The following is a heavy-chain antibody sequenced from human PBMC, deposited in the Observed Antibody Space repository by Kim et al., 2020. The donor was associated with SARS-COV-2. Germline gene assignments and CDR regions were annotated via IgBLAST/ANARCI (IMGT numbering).Heavy chain of an antibody. D-gene: IGHD3-16*01. CDR1: GDSVSSNSAA. J-gene: IGHJ6*02. CDR2: TYYRSKWYN. Sequence: SQTLSLTCAISGDSVSSNSAAWNWIRQSPSRGLEWLGRTYYRSKWYNDYAVSVKSRITINPDTSKNQFSLQLNSVTPEDTAVYYCARGERIFHGGALYYGMDVWGQGTTVTVSS. CDR3: ARGERIFHGGALYYGMDV. V-gene: IGHV6-1*01.